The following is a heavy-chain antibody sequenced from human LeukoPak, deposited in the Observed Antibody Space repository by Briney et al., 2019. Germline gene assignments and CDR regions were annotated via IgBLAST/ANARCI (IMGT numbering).Heavy chain of an antibody. CDR3: AKGRGITIFGVVIH. CDR1: GFTFDDYA. J-gene: IGHJ4*02. D-gene: IGHD3-3*01. CDR2: ISWNSGSI. V-gene: IGHV3-9*03. Sequence: GRSLRLSCAASGFTFDDYAMHWVRQAPGKGLEWVLGISWNSGSIGYADSVKGRFTISRDNAKNSLYLQMNSLRAEDMALYYCAKGRGITIFGVVIHWGQGTLVTVSS.